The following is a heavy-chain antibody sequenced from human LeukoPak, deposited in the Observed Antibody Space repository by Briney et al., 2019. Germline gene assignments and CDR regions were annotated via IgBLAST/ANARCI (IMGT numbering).Heavy chain of an antibody. CDR2: ISAYNGNT. CDR1: GYTFTSYG. J-gene: IGHJ4*02. Sequence: ASVKVSCKASGYTFTSYGISWVRQAPGQGLEWMGWISAYNGNTNYAQKLQGRVTITTDESTSTAYMELSSLRSEDTAVYYCATHTPEIFGVVITGFDYWGQGTLVTVSS. CDR3: ATHTPEIFGVVITGFDY. D-gene: IGHD3-3*01. V-gene: IGHV1-18*01.